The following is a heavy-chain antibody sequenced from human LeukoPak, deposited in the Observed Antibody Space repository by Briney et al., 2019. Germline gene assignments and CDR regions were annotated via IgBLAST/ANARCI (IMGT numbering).Heavy chain of an antibody. J-gene: IGHJ6*02. CDR1: GGTFSSYG. CDR3: VLDIVVVPAAIGDRDYYYGMDV. D-gene: IGHD2-2*02. CDR2: IIPIVGIT. Sequence: GASVKVSCKASGGTFSSYGISWVRQAPGQGLEWMGRIIPIVGITNYAQKFQGRVTITADNSTRTAYMELSSLTSEDTAVYYCVLDIVVVPAAIGDRDYYYGMDVWGQGTTVTVSS. V-gene: IGHV1-69*04.